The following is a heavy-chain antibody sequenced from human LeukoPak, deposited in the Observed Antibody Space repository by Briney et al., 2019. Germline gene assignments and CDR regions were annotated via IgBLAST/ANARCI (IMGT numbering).Heavy chain of an antibody. CDR2: ISSSSSYI. V-gene: IGHV3-21*01. CDR1: GFTFSSYS. CDR3: ARDQVRHSGSYDY. Sequence: TTGGSLRLSCAASGFTFSSYSMNWVRQAPGKGLEWVSSISSSSSYIYYADSVKGRFTISRDNAKNSLYLQMNSLRAEDTAVYYCARDQVRHSGSYDYWGQGTLVTVSS. J-gene: IGHJ4*02. D-gene: IGHD1-26*01.